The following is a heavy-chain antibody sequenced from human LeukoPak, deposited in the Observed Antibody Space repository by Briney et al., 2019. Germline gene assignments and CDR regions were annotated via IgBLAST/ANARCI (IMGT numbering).Heavy chain of an antibody. V-gene: IGHV3-30*01. CDR2: ISYDGSNK. CDR3: ASSEKPVGRWFDP. CDR1: GFTFSSYA. J-gene: IGHJ5*02. Sequence: GRSLRLSCAASGFTFSSYAMHWVRQAPGKGLEWVAVISYDGSNKYYADSVKGRFTISRDNSKNTLYLQMNSLRAEDTAVYYCASSEKPVGRWFDPWGRGTLVTVSS.